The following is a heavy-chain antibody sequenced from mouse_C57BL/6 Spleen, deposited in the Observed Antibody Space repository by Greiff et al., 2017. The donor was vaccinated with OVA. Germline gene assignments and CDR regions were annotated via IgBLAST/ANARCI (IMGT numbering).Heavy chain of an antibody. CDR3: ARDYGSSYYYFDY. CDR2: SDGGSYT. CDR1: GFTFSSYA. D-gene: IGHD1-1*01. J-gene: IGHJ2*01. V-gene: IGHV5-4*01. Sequence: EVQVVESGGGLVKPGGSLKLSCAASGFTFSSYAISDGGSYTYYPDNVKGRFTISRDNAKNNLYLQMSHLKSEDTAMYYCARDYGSSYYYFDYWGQGTTLTVSS.